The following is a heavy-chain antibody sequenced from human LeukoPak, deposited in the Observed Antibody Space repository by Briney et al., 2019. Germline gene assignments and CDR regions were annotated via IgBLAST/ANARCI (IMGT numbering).Heavy chain of an antibody. CDR2: ISSSGTI. CDR1: GFTFSSYS. Sequence: GGSLRLPCAASGFTFSSYSMNWVRQAPGKGLEWLSYISSSGTIHYADSVKGRFTISRDNAKNSLYLQMNSLRADDTAVYYCAREVPYGDYAPDYWGQGTLVTVSS. CDR3: AREVPYGDYAPDY. J-gene: IGHJ4*02. V-gene: IGHV3-48*01. D-gene: IGHD4-17*01.